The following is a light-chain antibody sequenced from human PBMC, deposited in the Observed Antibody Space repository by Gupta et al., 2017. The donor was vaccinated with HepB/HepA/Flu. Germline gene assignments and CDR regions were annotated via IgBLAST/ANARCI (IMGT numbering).Light chain of an antibody. CDR1: RGISSY. CDR3: QQLNSCPIT. V-gene: IGKV1-9*01. Sequence: DIQLTQSPSFLSASVGDRVTITCRASRGISSYLAWYQQKPGKAPKLLIYAASTLQSGVPSRFSGSGSGTEFTLTISSLQPEDFATYYCQQLNSCPITFGQGTRLEIK. CDR2: AAS. J-gene: IGKJ5*01.